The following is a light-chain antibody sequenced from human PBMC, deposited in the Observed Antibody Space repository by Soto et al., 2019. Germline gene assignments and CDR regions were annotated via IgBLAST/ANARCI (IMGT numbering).Light chain of an antibody. J-gene: IGKJ1*01. CDR3: QQSNNWPKT. CDR1: QSVNSN. Sequence: EIVMTQSPATLSVSPGETATLSCRASQSVNSNVAWYQQKPGQAPRLLISDASTRAAGLPARFSGSGSGTEFTLTISSLQSEDFAVYFCQQSNNWPKTFGQGTKVEIK. V-gene: IGKV3-15*01. CDR2: DAS.